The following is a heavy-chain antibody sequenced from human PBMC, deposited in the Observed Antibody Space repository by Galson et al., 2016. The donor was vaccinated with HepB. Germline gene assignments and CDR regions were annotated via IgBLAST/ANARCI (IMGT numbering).Heavy chain of an antibody. D-gene: IGHD1-1*01. Sequence: AFSSYGIHWVRQAPGKGLEWVTFISYDGRNKYYADSVKGRFTISRDNSTNTVHLQMNSLRVEDTAVYYCARDKNDRFDYWGQGTLVTVSS. J-gene: IGHJ4*02. CDR1: AFSSYG. CDR2: ISYDGRNK. V-gene: IGHV3-33*05. CDR3: ARDKNDRFDY.